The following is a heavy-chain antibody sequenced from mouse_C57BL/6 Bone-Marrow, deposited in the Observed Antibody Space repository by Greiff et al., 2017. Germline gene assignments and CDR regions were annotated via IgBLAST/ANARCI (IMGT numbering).Heavy chain of an antibody. CDR3: ARWGDGYRTFDY. V-gene: IGHV1-55*01. Sequence: QVQLQQPGAELVKPGASVKMSCKASGYTFTSYWITWVKQRPGQGLEWIGDIYPGSGSTNYNEKFKSKATLTVDTSSSTAYMQLSSLTSEDSAVYYCARWGDGYRTFDYWGQGTTLTVSS. CDR2: IYPGSGST. CDR1: GYTFTSYW. J-gene: IGHJ2*01. D-gene: IGHD2-3*01.